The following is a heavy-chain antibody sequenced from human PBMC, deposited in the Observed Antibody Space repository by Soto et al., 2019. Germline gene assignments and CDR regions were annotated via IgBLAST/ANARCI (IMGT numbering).Heavy chain of an antibody. CDR2: ISAYNGNT. CDR1: GYTFTSYG. CDR3: AKGDQRLVLDRCDP. Sequence: ASVKVSCKASGYTFTSYGISWVRQAPGQGLEWMGWISAYNGNTNYAQKLQGRVTMTTDTSTSTAYMELRSLRSDDTAVYYCAKGDQRLVLDRCDPWGQGTLVTVSS. D-gene: IGHD2-21*02. V-gene: IGHV1-18*01. J-gene: IGHJ5*02.